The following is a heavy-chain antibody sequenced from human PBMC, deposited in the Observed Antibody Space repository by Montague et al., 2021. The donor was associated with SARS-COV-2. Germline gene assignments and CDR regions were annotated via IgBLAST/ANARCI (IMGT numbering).Heavy chain of an antibody. J-gene: IGHJ4*02. CDR2: IYSSNSGT. CDR3: VKDESIYASGSPPCDS. Sequence: SLRLSCAASGFTFSAYAMSWVRQAPGKGLEWVSVIYSSNSGTYYADSVKGRFTVSRDNSKNMVFLEMNRLRAEDTAFYYCVKDESIYASGSPPCDSWGQGTLVTVSS. D-gene: IGHD3-10*01. V-gene: IGHV3-23*03. CDR1: GFTFSAYA.